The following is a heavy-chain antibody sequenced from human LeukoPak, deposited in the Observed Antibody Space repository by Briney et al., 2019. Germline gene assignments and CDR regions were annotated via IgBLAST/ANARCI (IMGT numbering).Heavy chain of an antibody. CDR2: IIPIFGTA. D-gene: IGHD3-16*01. CDR3: ARVRLFGNDAFDI. J-gene: IGHJ3*02. Sequence: SVKVSCKASGGTFSSYAISWVRQAPGQGLEWMGGIIPIFGTANYAQKFQGRVTITADESTSTAYMELSSLRSEDTAVYYCARVRLFGNDAFDIWGQGTMVTVSS. V-gene: IGHV1-69*13. CDR1: GGTFSSYA.